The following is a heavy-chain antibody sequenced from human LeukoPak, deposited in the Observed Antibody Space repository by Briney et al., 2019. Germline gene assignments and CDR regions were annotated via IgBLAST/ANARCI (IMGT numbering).Heavy chain of an antibody. J-gene: IGHJ4*02. D-gene: IGHD1-26*01. CDR3: TAPDAGNYYPY. V-gene: IGHV3-73*01. Sequence: QPGESLRLSCAAAGFRFSGSSIHWVRQASGKGLEWIGRIRSKAYNDATAYAASVKGRFIISRDDSENMAYLQMNSLETEDTAMYYCTAPDAGNYYPYWVQGAQVTVSS. CDR1: GFRFSGSS. CDR2: IRSKAYNDAT.